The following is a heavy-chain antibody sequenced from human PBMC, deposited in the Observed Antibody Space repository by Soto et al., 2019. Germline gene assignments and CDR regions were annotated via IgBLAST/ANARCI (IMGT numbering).Heavy chain of an antibody. CDR2: IKSKTDGGTT. J-gene: IGHJ4*02. CDR3: STDFNGY. Sequence: EVQLVESGGGLVKPGGSLRLSCEASGITFTNAWMTWVRQAPGKGLEWVGRIKSKTDGGTTDYAAPVKGRFTISRDDSKNTLYLQMNSLKTDDTAVYYCSTDFNGYRGQGTLVTVSS. CDR1: GITFTNAW. V-gene: IGHV3-15*01.